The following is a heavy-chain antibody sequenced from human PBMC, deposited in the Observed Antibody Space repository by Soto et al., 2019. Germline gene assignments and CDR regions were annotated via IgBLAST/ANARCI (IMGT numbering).Heavy chain of an antibody. J-gene: IGHJ4*02. CDR1: SDSISSYY. CDR3: ARAVGDPLYYLDY. D-gene: IGHD6-19*01. V-gene: IGHV4-59*08. CDR2: TDYSGNT. Sequence: QVQLQESGPGLVRPSETLSLTCTVSSDSISSYYWIWIRQSPGKGLEWIGYTDYSGNTNYNPYLTSRVTISGDTSKNLFSLRLSPVTAADTAVYYCARAVGDPLYYLDYWGQGTLVTVSS.